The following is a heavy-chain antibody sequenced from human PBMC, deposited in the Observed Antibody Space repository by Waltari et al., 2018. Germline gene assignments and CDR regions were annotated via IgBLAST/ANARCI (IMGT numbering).Heavy chain of an antibody. Sequence: QEQLQQWGAGLLKPSETLSLTCAVYGGSFSGYYWSWIRQPPGKGLEWIGEINHSGSTNYNPSLKSRVTISVDTSKNQFSLKLSSVTAADTAVYYCARGYSYYYMDVWGKGTTVTVSS. V-gene: IGHV4-34*01. CDR1: GGSFSGYY. CDR3: ARGYSYYYMDV. CDR2: INHSGST. J-gene: IGHJ6*03.